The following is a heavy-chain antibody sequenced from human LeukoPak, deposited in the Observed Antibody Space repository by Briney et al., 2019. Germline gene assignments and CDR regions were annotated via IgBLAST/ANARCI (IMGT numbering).Heavy chain of an antibody. Sequence: GGSLRLSCAASGFTFSSYSMNWVRQAPGKGLEWVSYISSSSSTMYYADSVKGRFTVSRDNAKNSLYLQMNSLRAEDTAVYYCARDLCTNTICSFDYWGPGTLVTVSS. CDR3: ARDLCTNTICSFDY. D-gene: IGHD2-8*01. V-gene: IGHV3-48*01. J-gene: IGHJ4*02. CDR2: ISSSSSTM. CDR1: GFTFSSYS.